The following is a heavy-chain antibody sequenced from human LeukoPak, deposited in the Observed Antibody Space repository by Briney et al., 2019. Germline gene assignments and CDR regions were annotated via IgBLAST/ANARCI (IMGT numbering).Heavy chain of an antibody. CDR2: IRAGSDVT. CDR3: AQDWIDGDSGIDQ. CDR1: AFTFSRSA. D-gene: IGHD4-17*01. J-gene: IGHJ4*02. V-gene: IGHV3-23*01. Sequence: PGGSLRLSCAASAFTFSRSAMSWVRQAPGKGLEWVSAIRAGSDVTYYADFVKGRFTISRDNSKNMLFLQMNSLKVEDTAIYFCAQDWIDGDSGIDQWGQGTLVTVSA.